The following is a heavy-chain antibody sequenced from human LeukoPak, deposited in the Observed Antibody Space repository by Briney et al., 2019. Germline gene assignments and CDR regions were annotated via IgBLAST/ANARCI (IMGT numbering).Heavy chain of an antibody. J-gene: IGHJ6*03. CDR3: ARGRWFGGFYYLDV. CDR2: IKQDGSET. CDR1: GFTISNYW. V-gene: IGHV3-7*01. Sequence: GGSLRLSCAASGFTISNYWMNWVRQAPGKGLEWVANIKQDGSETKFVDSSKGRFTISRDNAKNSLYLQMNSLRAADTAVYYCARGRWFGGFYYLDVWGKGTTVTVSS. D-gene: IGHD3-10*01.